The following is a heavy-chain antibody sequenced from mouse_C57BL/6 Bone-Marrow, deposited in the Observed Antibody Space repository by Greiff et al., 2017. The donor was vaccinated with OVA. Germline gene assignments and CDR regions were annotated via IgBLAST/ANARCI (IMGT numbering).Heavy chain of an antibody. CDR3: VLLLRF. CDR1: GYTFTSYW. J-gene: IGHJ2*01. CDR2: IDPSDSYT. V-gene: IGHV1-69*01. Sequence: QVQLQQPGAELVMPGASVKLSCKASGYTFTSYWMHWVKQRPGQGLEWIGEIDPSDSYTNYNQKFKGKSTLTVDKSSSTAYMQLSSLTSGDSAVYYCVLLLRFWGQGTTLTVSS. D-gene: IGHD1-1*01.